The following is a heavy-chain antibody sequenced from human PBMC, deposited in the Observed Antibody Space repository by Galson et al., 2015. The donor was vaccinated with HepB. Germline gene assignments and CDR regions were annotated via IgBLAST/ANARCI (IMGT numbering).Heavy chain of an antibody. CDR2: ISAYNGHT. J-gene: IGHJ4*02. CDR1: GYTFTSYS. V-gene: IGHV1-18*04. D-gene: IGHD5-12*01. CDR3: GGGGYGGYALDY. Sequence: SVKVSCKASGYTFTSYSISWVRQAPGQGPEWMAWISAYNGHTNYAQKSQGRVTVTTDTSTSTVYMELRSLRADDTAVYYCGGGGYGGYALDYWGQGTLVTVSS.